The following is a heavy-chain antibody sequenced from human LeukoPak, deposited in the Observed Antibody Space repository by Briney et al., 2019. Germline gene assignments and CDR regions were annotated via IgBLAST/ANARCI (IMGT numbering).Heavy chain of an antibody. CDR2: IIPILGIA. Sequence: SVKVSCKASGGTFSSYAISWVRQAPGQGLEWMGRIIPILGIANYAQKFQGRVTITADKSTSTAYMELSSLRSEDTAVYYCARAGGYCSSTSCPHTENYYYYGMDVWGQGTTVTVSS. D-gene: IGHD2-2*01. CDR1: GGTFSSYA. J-gene: IGHJ6*02. CDR3: ARAGGYCSSTSCPHTENYYYYGMDV. V-gene: IGHV1-69*04.